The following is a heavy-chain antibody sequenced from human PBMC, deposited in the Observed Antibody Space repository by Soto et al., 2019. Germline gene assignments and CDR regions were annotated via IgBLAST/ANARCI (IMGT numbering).Heavy chain of an antibody. J-gene: IGHJ5*02. D-gene: IGHD3-16*01. V-gene: IGHV1-69*06. Sequence: SVKVSCKASGGTFGSYAISWVRQAPGQGLEWMGGIIPIFGTANYAQKFQGRVTITADKSTSTAYMELSSLRSEDTAVYYCARLEERLAAPSWFDPWGQGTLVTVS. CDR1: GGTFGSYA. CDR2: IIPIFGTA. CDR3: ARLEERLAAPSWFDP.